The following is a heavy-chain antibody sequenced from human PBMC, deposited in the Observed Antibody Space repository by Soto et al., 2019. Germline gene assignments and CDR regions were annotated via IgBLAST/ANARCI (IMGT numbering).Heavy chain of an antibody. CDR3: ATMVVAATEANYYYYYGMDV. CDR1: GGTFSSYA. D-gene: IGHD2-15*01. CDR2: IIPIFGTA. Sequence: ASVKVSCKASGGTFSSYAISWVRQAPGQGLEWMGGIIPIFGTANYAQKFQGRVTITADESTSTAYMELSSLRSEDTAVYYCATMVVAATEANYYYYYGMDVWGQGTTVTVSS. J-gene: IGHJ6*02. V-gene: IGHV1-69*13.